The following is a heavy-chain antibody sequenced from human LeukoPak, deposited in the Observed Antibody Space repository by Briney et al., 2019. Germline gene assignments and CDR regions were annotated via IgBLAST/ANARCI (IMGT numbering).Heavy chain of an antibody. Sequence: SETLSLTCTVSGGSIRSYYWSWIRQPPGKGLEWIGYIYYSGNTNYNPSLKSRVTISVDTSKNQFSLKLSSVTAADTAVYYCARELGYSHVIYNSGQGTLVTVSS. D-gene: IGHD5-18*01. CDR2: IYYSGNT. CDR3: ARELGYSHVIYN. CDR1: GGSIRSYY. J-gene: IGHJ1*01. V-gene: IGHV4-59*01.